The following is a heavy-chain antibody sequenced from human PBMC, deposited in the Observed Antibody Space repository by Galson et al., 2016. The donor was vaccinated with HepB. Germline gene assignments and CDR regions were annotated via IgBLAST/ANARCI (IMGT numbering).Heavy chain of an antibody. J-gene: IGHJ4*02. CDR1: GFSFSTSG. CDR2: ITGSGAIT. V-gene: IGHV3-23*01. CDR3: GKHGGFDY. D-gene: IGHD3-16*01. Sequence: SLRLSCAVSGFSFSTSGMSWVRQTPGRGLEWVSGITGSGAITHYADSVKGRFIMSRDNSKNTVYLDMNNLRAGDTAIYYCGKHGGFDYWGQGALVTVSS.